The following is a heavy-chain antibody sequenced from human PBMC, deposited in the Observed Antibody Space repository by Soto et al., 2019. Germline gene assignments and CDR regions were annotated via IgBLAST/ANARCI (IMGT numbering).Heavy chain of an antibody. D-gene: IGHD1-26*01. J-gene: IGHJ6*02. CDR1: GGSVSSGSYY. CDR3: ARVMGATTKSDCYYGMDV. Sequence: ETLALTSTVSGGSVSSGSYYWRWIRQPPGKGLEWIGYIYYSGSTNYNPSLKSRVTISVDTSKNQFSLKLSSVTAADTAVYYCARVMGATTKSDCYYGMDVWGQGTTVTVSS. V-gene: IGHV4-61*01. CDR2: IYYSGST.